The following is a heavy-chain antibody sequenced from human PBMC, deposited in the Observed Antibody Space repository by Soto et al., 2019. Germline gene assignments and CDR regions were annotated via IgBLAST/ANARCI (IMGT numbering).Heavy chain of an antibody. CDR2: IIPIFGTA. D-gene: IGHD3-22*01. Sequence: GASVKVSCKASVGTFSSYAISWVRQAPGQGLEWMGGIIPIFGTANHAQKFQGRVTITADKSTSTAYMELSSLRSEDTAVYYCARGAYYYDSSGYYQQVFYYYGMDVWGQGTTVTVSS. V-gene: IGHV1-69*06. CDR3: ARGAYYYDSSGYYQQVFYYYGMDV. CDR1: VGTFSSYA. J-gene: IGHJ6*02.